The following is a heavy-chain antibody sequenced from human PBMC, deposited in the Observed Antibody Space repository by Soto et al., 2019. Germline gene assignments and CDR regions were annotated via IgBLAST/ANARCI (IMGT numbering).Heavy chain of an antibody. CDR1: GFTFSSYA. Sequence: GGSLRHSCAASGFTFSSYAMSWVRQAPGKGLEWISAVSGSGGSTYYADSVKGRFTISRDNSKDTLYLQMNNLRAEDTAVYYCAKPPDYNWNDYWGQGTLVTVSS. CDR2: VSGSGGST. D-gene: IGHD1-20*01. CDR3: AKPPDYNWNDY. J-gene: IGHJ4*02. V-gene: IGHV3-23*01.